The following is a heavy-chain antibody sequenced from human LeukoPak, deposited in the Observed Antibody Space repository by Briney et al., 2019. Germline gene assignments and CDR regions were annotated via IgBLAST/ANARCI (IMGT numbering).Heavy chain of an antibody. CDR2: IYYSGST. V-gene: IGHV4-59*12. CDR1: GGSISSYY. J-gene: IGHJ5*02. D-gene: IGHD3-16*01. CDR3: ARGLSRGKYNWFDL. Sequence: SETLSLTCTVSGGSISSYYWSWIRQPPGKGQEWIGYIYYSGSTNYNPSLKSRVTISVDTSKNQFSLKLSSVTAADTAVYYCARGLSRGKYNWFDLWGQGTLVTVSS.